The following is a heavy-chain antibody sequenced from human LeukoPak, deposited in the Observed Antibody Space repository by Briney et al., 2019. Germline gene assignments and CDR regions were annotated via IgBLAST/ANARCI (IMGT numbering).Heavy chain of an antibody. CDR1: GFTVSSNY. CDR3: ARSYDFWSGASWFDP. V-gene: IGHV3-53*01. D-gene: IGHD3-3*01. Sequence: GGSLRLSCAASGFTVSSNYMSWVRQAPGKGLEWVSVIYSGGSTYYADSVKGRFTISRDNSKNTLYLQMNSLRAEDTAVYYCARSYDFWSGASWFDPWGQGTLVTVSS. CDR2: IYSGGST. J-gene: IGHJ5*02.